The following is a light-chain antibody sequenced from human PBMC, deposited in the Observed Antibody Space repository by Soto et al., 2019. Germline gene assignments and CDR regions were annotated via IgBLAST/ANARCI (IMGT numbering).Light chain of an antibody. CDR3: QVWNSRSDHYV. CDR1: NTETES. V-gene: IGLV3-21*02. CDR2: DDT. J-gene: IGLJ1*01. Sequence: SYELTQPPSVSVAPGQTARITRGGDNTETESVHWYQQKPGQAPVVVVYDDTDRPSGIPERFSGSNSGNTATLTISRVEAGDEADYYCQVWNSRSDHYVFGTGTKLTVL.